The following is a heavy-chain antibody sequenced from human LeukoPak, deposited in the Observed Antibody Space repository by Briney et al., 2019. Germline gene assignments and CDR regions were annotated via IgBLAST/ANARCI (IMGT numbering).Heavy chain of an antibody. CDR2: IKQDGSKK. D-gene: IGHD5-24*01. J-gene: IGHJ4*02. Sequence: GGSLRLSCVGSGFTISNYWMHWVRQAPGKGLEWVANIKQDGSKKSYVDSVKGRFTISRDNAKNSLYLQMNSLRAEDTAIYYCTRVGYIDEGIDYWGQGTLVTVSS. V-gene: IGHV3-7*04. CDR1: GFTISNYW. CDR3: TRVGYIDEGIDY.